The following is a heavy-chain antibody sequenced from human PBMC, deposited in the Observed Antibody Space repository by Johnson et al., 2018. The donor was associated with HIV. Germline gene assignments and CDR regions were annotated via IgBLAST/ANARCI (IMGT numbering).Heavy chain of an antibody. CDR3: AREEEYRYAFDI. CDR1: GFTVSSNY. CDR2: INWNGGST. V-gene: IGHV3-53*01. Sequence: VQLVESGGGLIQPGGSLRLSCAASGFTVSSNYMSWVRLAPGKGLEWVSGINWNGGSTHYADSVRGRFTISRDNAKNSLYLQMKSLRAEDTALYYCAREEEYRYAFDIWGQGTKVSVSS. J-gene: IGHJ3*02. D-gene: IGHD2/OR15-2a*01.